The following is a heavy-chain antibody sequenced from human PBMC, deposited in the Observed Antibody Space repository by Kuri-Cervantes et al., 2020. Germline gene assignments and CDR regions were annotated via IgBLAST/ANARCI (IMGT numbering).Heavy chain of an antibody. J-gene: IGHJ4*02. D-gene: IGHD3-10*01. Sequence: GESLKISCAASGFTFSSYAMHWVCQAPGKGLEWVAVISYDGSNKYYADSVKGRFTISRDNSKNTLYLQMNSLRAEDTAVYYCARGWFGELGGYYFDYWGQGTLVTVSS. CDR3: ARGWFGELGGYYFDY. V-gene: IGHV3-30-3*01. CDR2: ISYDGSNK. CDR1: GFTFSSYA.